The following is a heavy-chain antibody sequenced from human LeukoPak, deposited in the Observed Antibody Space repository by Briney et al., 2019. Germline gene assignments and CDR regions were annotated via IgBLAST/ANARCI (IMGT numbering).Heavy chain of an antibody. D-gene: IGHD5-18*01. CDR2: LYDSGAT. V-gene: IGHV4-59*08. J-gene: IGHJ6*02. Sequence: SETLSLTCTVSGGSISGFYWNWIRQSPGKGLEWIGHLYDSGATTYNPSLKSRVTTSVDTSRNQFSLMLSSVTAADTAVYFCARQNSYGTYYGLDVWGQGTTVTVSS. CDR1: GGSISGFY. CDR3: ARQNSYGTYYGLDV.